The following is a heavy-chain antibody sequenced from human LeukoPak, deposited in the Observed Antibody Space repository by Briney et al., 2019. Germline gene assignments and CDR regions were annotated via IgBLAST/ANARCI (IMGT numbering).Heavy chain of an antibody. J-gene: IGHJ6*03. D-gene: IGHD1-14*01. CDR3: ARLPEFHTGYSFYYMDV. CDR2: IYYSGST. Sequence: SETLSLTCTVSGDSISSYYCSWIRQPPGKGLEWIGYIYYSGSTSYNPSLKSRVTISVDTSKNQFSLKVSSVTAADTAVYYCARLPEFHTGYSFYYMDVWGKGTTVTISS. CDR1: GDSISSYY. V-gene: IGHV4-59*08.